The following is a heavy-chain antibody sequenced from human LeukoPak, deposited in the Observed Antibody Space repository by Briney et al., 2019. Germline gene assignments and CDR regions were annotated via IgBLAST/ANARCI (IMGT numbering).Heavy chain of an antibody. V-gene: IGHV5-51*01. CDR2: IYPGDSDT. CDR3: ARHPTAYDYGGKGEDDAFDI. D-gene: IGHD4-23*01. CDR1: GYSFTSYW. J-gene: IGHJ3*02. Sequence: GESLKISCKGSGYSFTSYWIGWVRQMPGKGLEWMGIIYPGDSDTRYSPSFQGQVTISADKSISPAYLQWSSLKASDTAMYYCARHPTAYDYGGKGEDDAFDIWGQGTMVTVSS.